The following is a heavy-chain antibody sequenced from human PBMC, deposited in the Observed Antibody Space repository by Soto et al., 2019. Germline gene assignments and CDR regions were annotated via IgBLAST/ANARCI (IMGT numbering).Heavy chain of an antibody. J-gene: IGHJ6*02. D-gene: IGHD1-26*01. CDR1: GGSISSYY. CDR2: IYYSGST. CDR3: ARSRGKWEVGYYYGMDV. Sequence: SETLSLTCTVSGGSISSYYWSWIRQPPGKGLEWIGYIYYSGSTNYNPSLKSRVTISVDTSKNQFSLKLSSVTAADTAVYYCARSRGKWEVGYYYGMDVWGQGTTVTVSS. V-gene: IGHV4-59*01.